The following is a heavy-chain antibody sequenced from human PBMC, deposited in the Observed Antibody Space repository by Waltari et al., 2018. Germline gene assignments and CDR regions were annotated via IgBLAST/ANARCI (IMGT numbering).Heavy chain of an antibody. Sequence: QVQLQESGPGLVKPSQTLSLPCTVSGGSIRSGSYYWSWLRQPAGKGLEWIGYIYTSGSTNYNPSLKSRVTISVDTSKNQFSLKLSSVTAADTAVYYCARDGDGGNSGYWGQGTLVTVSS. CDR1: GGSIRSGSYY. J-gene: IGHJ4*02. CDR3: ARDGDGGNSGY. V-gene: IGHV4-61*09. CDR2: IYTSGST. D-gene: IGHD2-21*02.